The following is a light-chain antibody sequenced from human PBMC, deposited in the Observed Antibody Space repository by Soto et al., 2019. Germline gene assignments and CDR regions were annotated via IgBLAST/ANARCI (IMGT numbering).Light chain of an antibody. CDR2: GAS. CDR3: QQHGSSPTWT. Sequence: EIVLTQSPGTLSLSPGERATLSCRASQSVSSSYLAWYQQKPGQAPRLLIYGASSRATGIPDRFSGSGSGTDFTLTISRPEPEDFAVYYCQQHGSSPTWTFGQGTKVEIK. J-gene: IGKJ1*01. CDR1: QSVSSSY. V-gene: IGKV3-20*01.